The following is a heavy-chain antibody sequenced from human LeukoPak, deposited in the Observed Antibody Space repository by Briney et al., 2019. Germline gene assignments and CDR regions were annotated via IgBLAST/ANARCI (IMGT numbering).Heavy chain of an antibody. V-gene: IGHV4-31*03. D-gene: IGHD4-17*01. Sequence: PSQTLSLTCTVSGGSISSGGYYWSWIRQHPGKGLGWIGYIYYSGSTYYNPSLKSRVTISVDTSKNQFSLKLSSVTAADTAVYYCARAFSWKVGDYPYFDYWGQGTLVTVSS. CDR3: ARAFSWKVGDYPYFDY. J-gene: IGHJ4*02. CDR1: GGSISSGGYY. CDR2: IYYSGST.